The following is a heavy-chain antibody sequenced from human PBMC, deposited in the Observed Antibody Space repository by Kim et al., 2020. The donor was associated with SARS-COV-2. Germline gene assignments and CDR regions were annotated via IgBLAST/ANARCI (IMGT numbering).Heavy chain of an antibody. Sequence: GGSLRLSCAASGFTFDDYAMHWVRQAPGKGLEWVSLISGDGGSTYYADSVKGRFTISRDNSKNSLYLQMNSLRTEDTALYYCAKDRVGFLRYFDWFENYYYYYGMDVWGQGTTVTVSS. CDR1: GFTFDDYA. CDR2: ISGDGGST. D-gene: IGHD3-9*01. CDR3: AKDRVGFLRYFDWFENYYYYYGMDV. J-gene: IGHJ6*02. V-gene: IGHV3-43*02.